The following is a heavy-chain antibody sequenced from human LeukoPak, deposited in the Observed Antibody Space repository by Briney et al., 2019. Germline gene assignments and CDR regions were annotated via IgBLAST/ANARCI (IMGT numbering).Heavy chain of an antibody. D-gene: IGHD2-2*02. Sequence: GGSLRLSCAASGFTFSSYWMHWVRQAPGKGLVWVSRINTDGSSTSYADSVKGRFTISRDNAKNTLYLQMNSLRAEDTAVYYCARGYCSSTSCYTWAYYYYYMDVWGKGTTVTVSS. CDR3: ARGYCSSTSCYTWAYYYYYMDV. CDR2: INTDGSST. CDR1: GFTFSSYW. V-gene: IGHV3-74*01. J-gene: IGHJ6*03.